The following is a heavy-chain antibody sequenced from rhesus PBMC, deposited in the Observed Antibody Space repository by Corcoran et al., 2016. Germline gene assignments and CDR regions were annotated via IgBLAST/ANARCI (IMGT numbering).Heavy chain of an antibody. CDR2: ISGIGGCT. D-gene: IGHD6-13*01. V-gene: IGHV4-173*01. CDR1: GGSISSNY. J-gene: IGHJ3*01. Sequence: QLQLQESGPGLVKPSETLSLTCAVSGGSISSNYWSWIRQPPGKGLEWIGRISGIGGCTDYNPSLKSRVSISTDTSKNLFSLKLSSVTAADTAVYYCAIVNSSWYAFDFWGQGLMVTVSS. CDR3: AIVNSSWYAFDF.